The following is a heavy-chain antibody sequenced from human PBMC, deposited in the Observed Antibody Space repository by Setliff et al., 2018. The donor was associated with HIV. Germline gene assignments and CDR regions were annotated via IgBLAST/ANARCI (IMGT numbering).Heavy chain of an antibody. J-gene: IGHJ4*02. CDR2: INHSGST. Sequence: SETLSLTCAVYGGSFSGYYWSWIRQPPGKGLEWIGEINHSGSTNYKSSLKSRVTISADTSKRQFSLKLSSVTAADTAVYYCARLGYNYDSSGHGLWGQGTLVTVSS. V-gene: IGHV4-34*01. CDR3: ARLGYNYDSSGHGL. CDR1: GGSFSGYY. D-gene: IGHD3-22*01.